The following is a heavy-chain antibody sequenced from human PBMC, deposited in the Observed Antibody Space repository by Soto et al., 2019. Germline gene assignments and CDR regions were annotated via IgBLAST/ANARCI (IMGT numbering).Heavy chain of an antibody. V-gene: IGHV1-2*02. J-gene: IGHJ6*02. D-gene: IGHD3-10*01. CDR2: LKSDNGGA. CDR3: ARDLCPLGPGSACPKFGLDF. Sequence: ASVEVSCKASGYTFTGHYMHWVRQVSGKGLEYLGWLKSDNGGAYSAPKFQGRVTFTRDTSTTTAYMELSGLRSDDTAVYFCARDLCPLGPGSACPKFGLDFWGQGTTVTVS. CDR1: GYTFTGHY.